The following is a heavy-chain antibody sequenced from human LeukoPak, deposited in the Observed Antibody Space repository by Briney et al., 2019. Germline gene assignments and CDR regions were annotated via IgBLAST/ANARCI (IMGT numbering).Heavy chain of an antibody. CDR3: ARARYHTEMTYFRTVYYFDY. CDR1: GGSIISYY. D-gene: IGHD3/OR15-3a*01. CDR2: IHYSGST. J-gene: IGHJ4*02. V-gene: IGHV4-59*01. Sequence: SETLSLTCTVSGGSIISYYWSWIRQPPGKGLEWIGYIHYSGSTNYNPSLKSRVTISVDTSKNQFSLKLSSVTAADTAVYYCARARYHTEMTYFRTVYYFDYWGQGTLVTVSS.